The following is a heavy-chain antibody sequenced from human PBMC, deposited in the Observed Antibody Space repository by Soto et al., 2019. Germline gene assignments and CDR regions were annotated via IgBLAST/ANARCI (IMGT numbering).Heavy chain of an antibody. CDR2: INHSGST. V-gene: IGHV4-34*01. J-gene: IGHJ4*02. D-gene: IGHD2-8*02. CDR1: GGSFSGYY. CDR3: ARDKITGLFDY. Sequence: PSESLSLTCAVYGGSFSGYYCTWIRQPPGTGLEWIGEINHSGSTNYNPSLKSRVTISVDTPKNQFSLKLTSVTAADTAVYYCARDKITGLFDYWGQGTLVNVSS.